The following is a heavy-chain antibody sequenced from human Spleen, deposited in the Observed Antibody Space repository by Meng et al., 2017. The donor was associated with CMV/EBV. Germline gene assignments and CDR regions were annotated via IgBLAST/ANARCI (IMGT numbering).Heavy chain of an antibody. V-gene: IGHV2-5*01. CDR2: IYWNDDK. D-gene: IGHD3-3*01. J-gene: IGHJ5*02. CDR3: AHTLFLEYMGWLDP. Sequence: SGFSLSASGVGVAWIRQPPGKALEWLALIYWNDDKRYSPSLKSRLTITKDTSKNQVVLTMTNMDPVDTATYYCAHTLFLEYMGWLDPWGQGTLVTVSS. CDR1: GFSLSASGVG.